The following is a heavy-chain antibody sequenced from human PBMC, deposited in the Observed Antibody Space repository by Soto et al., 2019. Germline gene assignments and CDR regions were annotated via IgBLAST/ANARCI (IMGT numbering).Heavy chain of an antibody. V-gene: IGHV3-23*01. CDR2: ISGSGGST. CDR1: GFTFSSYA. Sequence: EVQLLESGGGLVQPGGSLRLSCAASGFTFSSYAMSWVRQAPGKGLEWVSAISGSGGSTYYADSVKGRFTISRDNSKNTLALQMNGLRAEDTAVYYCAKDREGVAAIPNWFDPWGQGTLVTVSS. D-gene: IGHD2-15*01. J-gene: IGHJ5*02. CDR3: AKDREGVAAIPNWFDP.